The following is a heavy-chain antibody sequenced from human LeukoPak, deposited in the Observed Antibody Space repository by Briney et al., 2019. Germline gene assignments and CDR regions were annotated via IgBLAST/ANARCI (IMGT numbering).Heavy chain of an antibody. D-gene: IGHD5-12*01. CDR2: IYSGGDT. CDR1: GFTVSSNY. V-gene: IGHV3-66*01. CDR3: ARDSGGSSM. Sequence: GGSLRLSCAASGFTVSSNYMSWVRQAPGKGLEWVSVIYSGGDTYYADSVKGRFTISRDNSKNAVYLQMNGLRVEDTAVYYCARDSGGSSMWGQGTLVTVSS. J-gene: IGHJ4*02.